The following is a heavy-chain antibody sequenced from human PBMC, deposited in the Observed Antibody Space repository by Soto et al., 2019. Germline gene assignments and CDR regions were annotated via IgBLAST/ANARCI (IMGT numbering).Heavy chain of an antibody. D-gene: IGHD6-13*01. CDR2: ISPLFSTT. Sequence: QVQLVQSGAEVKEPGSSVKVSCKASGDLFNNHAFNWVRQAPGQGLEWMGRISPLFSTTNYAQKFQGIVTIGADELTTIVYLEVNNLESDDTAMYYCAASSAIAAAGYFKFWGQGTLVTVSP. CDR1: GDLFNNHA. V-gene: IGHV1-69*01. J-gene: IGHJ4*02. CDR3: AASSAIAAAGYFKF.